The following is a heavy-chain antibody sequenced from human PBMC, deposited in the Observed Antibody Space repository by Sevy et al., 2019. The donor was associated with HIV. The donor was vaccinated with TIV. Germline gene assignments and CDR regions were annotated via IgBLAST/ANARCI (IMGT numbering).Heavy chain of an antibody. Sequence: GGSLRLSCAASGFTFTRYAMAWVRQTPGKGLEWVSTISGSGDITHSADSVKGRFTISRDNSKNTLFLQMNGLRAEDTAFYYCAKDRTDGPFDYRGQGTLVTVSS. CDR3: AKDRTDGPFDY. CDR1: GFTFTRYA. CDR2: ISGSGDIT. J-gene: IGHJ4*02. V-gene: IGHV3-23*01.